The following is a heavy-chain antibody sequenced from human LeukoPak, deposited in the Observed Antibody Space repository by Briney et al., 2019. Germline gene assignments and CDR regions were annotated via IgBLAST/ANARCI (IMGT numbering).Heavy chain of an antibody. Sequence: GGPLRLSCAASGFTVSSNYMSWVRQAPGKGLEWVSVIYSGEITHYAASVKGRFTISRDNSKNPLYLQMNSLRAEDTAVYYCARDNPSGTDYWGQGTLVTVSS. CDR3: ARDNPSGTDY. D-gene: IGHD1-26*01. CDR2: IYSGEIT. V-gene: IGHV3-53*01. CDR1: GFTVSSNY. J-gene: IGHJ4*01.